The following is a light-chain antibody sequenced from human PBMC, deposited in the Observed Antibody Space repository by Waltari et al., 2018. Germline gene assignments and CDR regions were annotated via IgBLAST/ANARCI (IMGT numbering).Light chain of an antibody. V-gene: IGLV1-40*01. Sequence: QSVLTQPPSVSGAPGQRVPISCPGCRSNLRPGSDVHWYQHPPGKAPKLLIYGKSTRPPGVPDRFFGSQSGTSAPLAITALQAEDEAEYYCQSYETSLSVVFGGGTKLTVL. CDR3: QSYETSLSVV. CDR2: GKS. J-gene: IGLJ2*01. CDR1: RSNLRPGSD.